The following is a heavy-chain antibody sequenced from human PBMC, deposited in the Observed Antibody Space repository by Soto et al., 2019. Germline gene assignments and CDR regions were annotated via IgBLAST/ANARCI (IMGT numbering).Heavy chain of an antibody. CDR3: AKSIIRFLEWSSPFDP. J-gene: IGHJ5*02. D-gene: IGHD3-3*01. V-gene: IGHV1-2*02. CDR2: INPNSGAT. CDR1: GYTFTGYY. Sequence: QVQLVQSGAEVKKPGASVKVSCKASGYTFTGYYLHWVRQAPGQRLEWMGWINPNSGATNYAENLQGRVTLTSDTSISTAYMELTRLTSEDTAVYYCAKSIIRFLEWSSPFDPWGQGTLVTVSS.